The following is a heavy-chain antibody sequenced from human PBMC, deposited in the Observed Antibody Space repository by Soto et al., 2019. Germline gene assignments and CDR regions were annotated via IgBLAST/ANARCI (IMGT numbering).Heavy chain of an antibody. CDR2: INAGNGNT. V-gene: IGHV1-3*01. Sequence: GASVKVSCKASGYTFTSYAMHWVRQAPGQRLEWIGWINAGNGNTKYSQKFQGRVTITRDTSASTAYMELSSLRSEDTAVYYCARSNVLTGYYGYYYYMDVWGKGTTVTVSS. CDR3: ARSNVLTGYYGYYYYMDV. CDR1: GYTFTSYA. J-gene: IGHJ6*03. D-gene: IGHD3-9*01.